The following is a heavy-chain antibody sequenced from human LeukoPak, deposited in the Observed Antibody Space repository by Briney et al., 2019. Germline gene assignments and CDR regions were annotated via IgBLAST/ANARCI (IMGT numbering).Heavy chain of an antibody. V-gene: IGHV1-18*01. D-gene: IGHD3-22*01. Sequence: ASVKVSCTASGYTFTSYGISWVRQAPGQGLEWMGWISAYNGNTNYAQKLQGRVTMTTDTSTSTAYMELRSLRSDDTAVYYCARTLYYYDSSGYYPAAFDYWGQGTLVTVSS. CDR2: ISAYNGNT. J-gene: IGHJ4*02. CDR1: GYTFTSYG. CDR3: ARTLYYYDSSGYYPAAFDY.